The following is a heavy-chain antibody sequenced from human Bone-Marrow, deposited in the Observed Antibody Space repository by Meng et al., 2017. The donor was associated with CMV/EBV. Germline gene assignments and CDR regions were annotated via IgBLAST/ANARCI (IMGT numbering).Heavy chain of an antibody. CDR1: GFTVSSNY. V-gene: IGHV3-53*01. D-gene: IGHD5-12*01. CDR2: IYSGGST. J-gene: IGHJ4*02. CDR3: ARARYSGYDLIGFDY. Sequence: GESLKISCAASGFTVSSNYMSWVRQAPGKGLEWVSVIYSGGSTYYADSVKGRFTISRDNSKNTLYLQMTSLRAEDTAVYYCARARYSGYDLIGFDYWGQGTLVTVSS.